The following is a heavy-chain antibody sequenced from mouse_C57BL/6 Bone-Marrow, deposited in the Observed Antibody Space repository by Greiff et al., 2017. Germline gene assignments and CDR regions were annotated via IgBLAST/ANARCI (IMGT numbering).Heavy chain of an antibody. CDR3: ARKGRYYYGSSSVLEY. Sequence: QVQLQQPGAELVKPGASVKLSCKASGYTFTSYWMHWVKQRPGQGLEWIGMIHPNSGSTNYNEKFKSKATLTVDKSSSTAYIQLSSLTSEDSAVYYCARKGRYYYGSSSVLEYWGQGTTLTVSS. CDR1: GYTFTSYW. V-gene: IGHV1-64*01. CDR2: IHPNSGST. J-gene: IGHJ2*01. D-gene: IGHD1-1*01.